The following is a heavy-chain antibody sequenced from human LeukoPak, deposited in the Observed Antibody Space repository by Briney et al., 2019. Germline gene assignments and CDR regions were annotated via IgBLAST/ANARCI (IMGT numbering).Heavy chain of an antibody. CDR3: ARETCSGGSCYSAAFDI. Sequence: ASVKVSCKAFGYTFTSYYMHWVRQAPGQGLEYMGIINPSGGRTIYAQNFQGRVAMTRDMSTSTVYMELSSLRSEDTAVYYCARETCSGGSCYSAAFDIWGQGTMVTVSS. V-gene: IGHV1-46*01. D-gene: IGHD2-15*01. J-gene: IGHJ3*02. CDR1: GYTFTSYY. CDR2: INPSGGRT.